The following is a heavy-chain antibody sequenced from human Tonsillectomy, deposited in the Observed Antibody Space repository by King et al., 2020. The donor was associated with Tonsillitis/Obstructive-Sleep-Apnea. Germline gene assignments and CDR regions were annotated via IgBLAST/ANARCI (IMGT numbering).Heavy chain of an antibody. V-gene: IGHV3-49*04. J-gene: IGHJ5*02. CDR2: IRSKGYGGTT. Sequence: VHLVESGGGLVQPGRSLRLSCTASGFTFGDYAMSWVRQAPGKGLEWVAFIRSKGYGGTTEYAASVKGRFSMSRDDSKSIAYLHMYSLKTEDTALYYCTRDRRPYCGGDCYSGFDPWGQGTLVTVSS. CDR3: TRDRRPYCGGDCYSGFDP. D-gene: IGHD2-21*02. CDR1: GFTFGDYA.